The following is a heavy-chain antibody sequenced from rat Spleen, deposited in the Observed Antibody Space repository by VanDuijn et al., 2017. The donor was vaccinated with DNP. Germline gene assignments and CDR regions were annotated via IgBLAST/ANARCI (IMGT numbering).Heavy chain of an antibody. CDR1: GFSLTNYG. J-gene: IGHJ4*01. V-gene: IGHV2S75*01. CDR2: IWGHGNT. D-gene: IGHD3-8*01. CDR3: ARVPNTYYVMDV. Sequence: QVQLKESGPVLVQASETLSLTCTVSGFSLTNYGVIWVRQSPGKGLEWMGIIWGHGNTDYNSALKSRLSINRDTSKSQVFLKMNSLKTEDTATYYCARVPNTYYVMDVWGQGASVTVSS.